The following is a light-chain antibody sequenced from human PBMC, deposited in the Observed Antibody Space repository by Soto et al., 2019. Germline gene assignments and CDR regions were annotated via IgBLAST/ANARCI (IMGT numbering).Light chain of an antibody. CDR3: QQRSNWPRT. CDR2: GAS. Sequence: VLMQSPGTLSFSQGERASLSCRASQRVSSTYLIWYQQKPGQAPRLLIYGASTRATGLPARFSGSGSGTDFTLTISSLEPEDFAVYYCQQRSNWPRTFGQGTKVDIK. V-gene: IGKV3D-20*02. J-gene: IGKJ1*01. CDR1: QRVSSTY.